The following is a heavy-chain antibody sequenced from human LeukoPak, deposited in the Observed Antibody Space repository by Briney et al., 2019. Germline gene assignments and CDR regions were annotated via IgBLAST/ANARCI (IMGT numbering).Heavy chain of an antibody. Sequence: GGSLRLSCAASGFTFSSYGMHWVRQAPGKGLEWVAVISYDGSNKYYADSVKGGFTISRDNSKNTLYLQMNSLRAEDTAVYYCAKDPSGSSFYYYYYMDVWGKGTTVTVSS. J-gene: IGHJ6*03. CDR2: ISYDGSNK. CDR3: AKDPSGSSFYYYYYMDV. D-gene: IGHD3-10*01. V-gene: IGHV3-30*18. CDR1: GFTFSSYG.